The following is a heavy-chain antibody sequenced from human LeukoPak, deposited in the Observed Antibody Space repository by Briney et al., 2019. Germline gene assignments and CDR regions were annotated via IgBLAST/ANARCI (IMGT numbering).Heavy chain of an antibody. D-gene: IGHD2-2*01. V-gene: IGHV5-51*01. CDR2: NYPGDSDT. Sequence: GESLTISCKSSGYSFTSYWIGWVRQMPGKGLEWMGINYPGDSDTRYSPSFQGQVTISADKSISTAYLHRSSLKASDTAMYYCASIYCSSTSCQAKDAFDIWGQGTMVTVSS. J-gene: IGHJ3*02. CDR1: GYSFTSYW. CDR3: ASIYCSSTSCQAKDAFDI.